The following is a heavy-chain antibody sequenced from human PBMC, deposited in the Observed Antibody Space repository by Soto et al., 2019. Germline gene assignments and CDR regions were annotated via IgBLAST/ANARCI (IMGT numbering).Heavy chain of an antibody. CDR2: IYYSGST. J-gene: IGHJ3*02. Sequence: SETLSLTCTVSGGSISSGGYYWSWIRQHPGKGLEWIGYIYYSGSTYYNPSLKSRVTISVDTSKNQFSLKLSSVTAADTAVYYCARRYYDSSGYYYYAFDIWGQGTMVTVSS. D-gene: IGHD3-22*01. V-gene: IGHV4-31*03. CDR1: GGSISSGGYY. CDR3: ARRYYDSSGYYYYAFDI.